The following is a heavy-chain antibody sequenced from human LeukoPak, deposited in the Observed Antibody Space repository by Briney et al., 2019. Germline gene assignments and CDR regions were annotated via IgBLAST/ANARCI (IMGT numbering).Heavy chain of an antibody. V-gene: IGHV3-13*01. J-gene: IGHJ3*02. D-gene: IGHD5/OR15-5a*01. Sequence: PGGSLRLSCAASGFTFSSYDMHSVRQAPGRRLECVSAIGISGDTYYPASMKGRFTISRENAKNSMYLQMSILKHGDTGVYYCIRGGIQVSGIDAFDIWGQGTMVSVSS. CDR2: IGISGDT. CDR1: GFTFSSYD. CDR3: IRGGIQVSGIDAFDI.